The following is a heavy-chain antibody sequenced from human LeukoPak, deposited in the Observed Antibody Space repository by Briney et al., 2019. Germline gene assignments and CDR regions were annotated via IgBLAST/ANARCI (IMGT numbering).Heavy chain of an antibody. Sequence: PSETLSLTCTVSGDSISSSSYYWGWLRQPPGSGLEWTGRINYSVSTYYNPSLKSRVTISVDTSKNQFSLKLSSVTAADTAVYYCARPDGWGQGTLVTVSS. CDR1: GDSISSSSYY. J-gene: IGHJ4*02. V-gene: IGHV4-39*01. CDR3: ARPDG. CDR2: INYSVST.